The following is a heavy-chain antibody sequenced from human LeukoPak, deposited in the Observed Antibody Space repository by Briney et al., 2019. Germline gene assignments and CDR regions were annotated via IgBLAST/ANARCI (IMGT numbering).Heavy chain of an antibody. Sequence: GGSLRLSCAASGFTFSSYSMNCVRQAPGKGLEWVPSISRSSSDINYADSVKGRFTISRDNAENSLYLEMSSLSVEDTAVYYCASSLGTSSFDYWGQGTLVTVSS. CDR1: GFTFSSYS. D-gene: IGHD2-2*01. J-gene: IGHJ4*02. V-gene: IGHV3-21*06. CDR3: ASSLGTSSFDY. CDR2: ISRSSSDI.